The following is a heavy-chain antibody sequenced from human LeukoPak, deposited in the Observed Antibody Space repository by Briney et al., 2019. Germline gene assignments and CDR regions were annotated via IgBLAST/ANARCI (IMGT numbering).Heavy chain of an antibody. V-gene: IGHV3-30*03. CDR3: AGARFLEWSPGDY. D-gene: IGHD3-3*01. CDR1: GFTFSSYG. CDR2: ISYDGSNK. J-gene: IGHJ4*02. Sequence: GGSLRLSCAASGFTFSSYGMHWVRQAPGKGLEWVAVISYDGSNKYYADSVKGRFTISRDNSKNTLYLQMNSLRAEDTAVYYCAGARFLEWSPGDYWGQGTLVTVSS.